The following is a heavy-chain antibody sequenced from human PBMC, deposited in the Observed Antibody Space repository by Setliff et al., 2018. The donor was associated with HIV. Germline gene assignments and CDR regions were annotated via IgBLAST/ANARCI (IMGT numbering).Heavy chain of an antibody. CDR3: ARGESTTWDLAEYFQH. D-gene: IGHD2-2*01. V-gene: IGHV4-31*03. CDR2: VYYTGTS. Sequence: SETLSLPCTVSGVSVSSGGYYWSWIRQHPGKGLEWIGCVYYTGTSYFNPSLKSRITISVDTSKNHFSLKLGFVTAADTAVYYCARGESTTWDLAEYFQHWGHGTLVTVSS. CDR1: GVSVSSGGYY. J-gene: IGHJ1*01.